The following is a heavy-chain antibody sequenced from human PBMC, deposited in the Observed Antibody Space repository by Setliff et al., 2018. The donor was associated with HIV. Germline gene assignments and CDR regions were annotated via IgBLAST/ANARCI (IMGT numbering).Heavy chain of an antibody. V-gene: IGHV1-18*01. D-gene: IGHD3-10*01. CDR1: GYTFTSYG. J-gene: IGHJ4*02. Sequence: VKVSCKASGYTFTSYGISWVRQAPGQGLEWMGWISAYNGNTNYAQKLQGRVTMTTDTSTSTAYMELRSLRSDDTAVYYCASRTYLKGSGMTYNALGYFQYWGQGTLVTVSS. CDR2: ISAYNGNT. CDR3: ASRTYLKGSGMTYNALGYFQY.